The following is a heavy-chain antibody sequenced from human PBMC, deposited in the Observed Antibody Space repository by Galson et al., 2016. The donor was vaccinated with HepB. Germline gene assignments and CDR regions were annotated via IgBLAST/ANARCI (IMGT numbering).Heavy chain of an antibody. Sequence: SLRLSCAASGFTFDDYGMSWVRQAPGKGLECVSGISGSGGATSYADSVKGRFTISRDNSKNTLFLQMNSLRAEDTAVYYCAKTLYGGNSDWGQGTLVTVSS. D-gene: IGHD4-23*01. CDR2: ISGSGGAT. CDR3: AKTLYGGNSD. J-gene: IGHJ4*02. V-gene: IGHV3-23*01. CDR1: GFTFDDYG.